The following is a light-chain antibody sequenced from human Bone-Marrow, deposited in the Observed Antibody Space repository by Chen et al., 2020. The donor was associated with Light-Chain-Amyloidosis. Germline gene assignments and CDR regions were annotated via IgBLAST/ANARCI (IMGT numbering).Light chain of an antibody. CDR2: EDD. CDR3: QSYQRSCPGV. Sequence: NFMLTQPHSVSESPGKTVIISCTRSSGSIATNYVQWYQQRPGSSPTTVIYEDDQSPSGVPEPLSGSLDRTSDCASLTISGLKTEDEADSFSQSYQRSCPGVFGGGTKLT. J-gene: IGLJ3*02. CDR1: SGSIATNY. V-gene: IGLV6-57*01.